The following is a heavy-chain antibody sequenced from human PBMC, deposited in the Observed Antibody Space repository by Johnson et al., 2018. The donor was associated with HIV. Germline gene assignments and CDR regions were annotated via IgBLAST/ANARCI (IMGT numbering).Heavy chain of an antibody. V-gene: IGHV3-30*02. J-gene: IGHJ3*02. Sequence: VQLVESGGGVVQPRGSLRLSCAASGFTFRDYGMHWVRQAPGKGLEWVAFIQYDGSNKYYADSVRGRFTISRDNSENTLSLQMNSPRVDDTAIYYCARVRAGRENAFDIWGQGTMVTVSS. D-gene: IGHD1-26*01. CDR2: IQYDGSNK. CDR1: GFTFRDYG. CDR3: ARVRAGRENAFDI.